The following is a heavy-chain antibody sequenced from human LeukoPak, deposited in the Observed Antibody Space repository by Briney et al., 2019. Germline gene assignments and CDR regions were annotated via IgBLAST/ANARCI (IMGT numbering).Heavy chain of an antibody. V-gene: IGHV3-21*01. CDR1: GFTFSSYS. CDR3: ARDYEIY. J-gene: IGHJ4*02. Sequence: PGGSLRLSCAASGFTFSSYSMNWDRQAPGKGLEWVSSISSSSSYIYYGDSVKGRFTISRDNAKDSLYLQMNCLRAEDTAVYYCARDYEIYWGQGTLVTVSS. CDR2: ISSSSSYI. D-gene: IGHD5-12*01.